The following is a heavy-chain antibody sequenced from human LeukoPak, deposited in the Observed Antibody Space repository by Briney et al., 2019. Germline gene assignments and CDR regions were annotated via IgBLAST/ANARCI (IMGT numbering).Heavy chain of an antibody. CDR3: VRGKANYGSGSDV. D-gene: IGHD3-10*01. CDR1: GGSFSGYY. CDR2: INPSGST. J-gene: IGHJ6*04. V-gene: IGHV4-34*01. Sequence: PSETLSLTCAVYGGSFSGYYWSWIRQPPGKGLEWIGEINPSGSTNYNPSLKSRVTISVDTSKNQFSLKLSSVTAADTAVYYCVRGKANYGSGSDVWGKGTTVTVSS.